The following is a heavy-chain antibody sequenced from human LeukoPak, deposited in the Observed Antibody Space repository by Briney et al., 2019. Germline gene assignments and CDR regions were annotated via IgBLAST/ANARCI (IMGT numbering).Heavy chain of an antibody. D-gene: IGHD3-9*01. V-gene: IGHV4-61*05. J-gene: IGHJ4*02. Sequence: PSETLSLTCTISAASISSSSHHWGWIRQPPGKGLEWIGYIYYSGSTNYNPSLKSRVTISVDTSKNQFSLKLSSVTAADTAVYYCAASYDILTGPSVDYWGQGTLVTVSS. CDR2: IYYSGST. CDR1: AASISSSSHH. CDR3: AASYDILTGPSVDY.